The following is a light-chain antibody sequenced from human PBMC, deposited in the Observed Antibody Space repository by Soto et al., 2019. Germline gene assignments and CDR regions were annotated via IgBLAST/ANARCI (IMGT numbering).Light chain of an antibody. V-gene: IGKV3-20*01. CDR1: QSFSSSY. CDR3: QHYGSALFT. Sequence: EIVLTQSPGTLSLSPGERATLSCRASQSFSSSYLAWYQQKPGQAPRLLIYGASCRATGIPDRSSGSGSGTDFTLTISSLEPEDFAVYYCQHYGSALFTVGPGTKVDVK. J-gene: IGKJ3*01. CDR2: GAS.